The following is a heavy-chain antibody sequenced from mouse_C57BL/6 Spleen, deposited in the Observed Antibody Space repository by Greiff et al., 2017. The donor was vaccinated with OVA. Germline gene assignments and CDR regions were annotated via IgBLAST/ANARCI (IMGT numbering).Heavy chain of an antibody. J-gene: IGHJ1*03. CDR1: GFTFSDYG. D-gene: IGHD2-4*01. Sequence: EVKLVESGGGLVKPGGSLKLSCAASGFTFSDYGMHWVRQAPEKGLEWVAYISSGSSTIYYADTVKGRFTISRVNAKNTLFLQMTSLRSEDTAMYYCARPYDYDGYFDVWGTGTTVTVSS. CDR3: ARPYDYDGYFDV. V-gene: IGHV5-17*01. CDR2: ISSGSSTI.